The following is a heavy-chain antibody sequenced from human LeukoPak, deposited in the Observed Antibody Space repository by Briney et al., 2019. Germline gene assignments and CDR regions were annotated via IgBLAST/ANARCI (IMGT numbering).Heavy chain of an antibody. CDR3: ANQTAGPGSIAAAGSGSYYFDP. V-gene: IGHV3-23*01. J-gene: IGHJ5*02. D-gene: IGHD6-13*01. CDR2: INTGGGST. CDR1: GFTFSTYA. Sequence: PGGSLRLSCAASGFTFSTYAMSWVRQAPGKGLEWVSSINTGGGSTYYADSVKGRFTISRDSSKNTLYLQMNSLRAEDTAVYYCANQTAGPGSIAAAGSGSYYFDPWGQGTLVTVSS.